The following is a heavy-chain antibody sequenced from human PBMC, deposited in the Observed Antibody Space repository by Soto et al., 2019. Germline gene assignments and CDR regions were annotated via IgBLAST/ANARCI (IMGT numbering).Heavy chain of an antibody. V-gene: IGHV4-39*01. CDR3: ASPPAAGTINYFDY. D-gene: IGHD6-13*01. CDR1: GGSISSSSYY. Sequence: SETLSLTCTVSGGSISSSSYYWGWIRQPPGKGLEWIGSFYYSGSPYYNPSLKSRVTISVDTSKNQFSLKLRSLTAADTAVYYCASPPAAGTINYFDYWGQGTLVTVSS. CDR2: FYYSGSP. J-gene: IGHJ4*02.